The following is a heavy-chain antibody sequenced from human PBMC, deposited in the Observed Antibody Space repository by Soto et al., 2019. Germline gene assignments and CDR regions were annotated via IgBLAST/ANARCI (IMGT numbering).Heavy chain of an antibody. CDR1: GFTFSSYG. Sequence: QVQLVESGGGVVQPGRSLRLSCAASGFTFSSYGMHWVRQAPGKGLEWVAVTSYDGSNKYYADSVKGRFTISRDNSKNTLYLQMNSLRAEDTAVYYCAKDRGSAMKIPDFDYWGQGTLVTVSS. CDR2: TSYDGSNK. CDR3: AKDRGSAMKIPDFDY. J-gene: IGHJ4*02. D-gene: IGHD2-2*01. V-gene: IGHV3-30*18.